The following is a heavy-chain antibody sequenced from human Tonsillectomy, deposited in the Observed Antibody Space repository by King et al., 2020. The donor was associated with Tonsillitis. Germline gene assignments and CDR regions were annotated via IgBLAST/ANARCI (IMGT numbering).Heavy chain of an antibody. CDR1: GGSFSDYY. V-gene: IGHV4-34*01. CDR2: INHSGTT. J-gene: IGHJ4*02. Sequence: VQLQQWGAGLLKPSETLSLTCAVSGGSFSDYYYTWIRQSPGKGLEWIGEINHSGTTNYNPSLKSRLTMSVDTSRNQFSLNLSSVTAADTAVYYCARIAGDYWGQGTLVTVSS. CDR3: ARIAGDY.